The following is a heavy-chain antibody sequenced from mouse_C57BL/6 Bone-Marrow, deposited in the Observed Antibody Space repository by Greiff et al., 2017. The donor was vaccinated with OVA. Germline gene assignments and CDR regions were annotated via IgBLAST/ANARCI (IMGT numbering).Heavy chain of an antibody. D-gene: IGHD1-1*01. V-gene: IGHV1-19*01. CDR1: GYTFTDYY. J-gene: IGHJ4*01. Sequence: EVQLQQSGPVLVKPGASVKMSCKASGYTFTDYYMNWVKQSHGKSLEWIGVINPYNGGTSYNQKFKGKATLTVDKSSSTAYMELNSLTSEDSAVYYCARLIYYGSSYAMDYWGQGTSVTVSS. CDR2: INPYNGGT. CDR3: ARLIYYGSSYAMDY.